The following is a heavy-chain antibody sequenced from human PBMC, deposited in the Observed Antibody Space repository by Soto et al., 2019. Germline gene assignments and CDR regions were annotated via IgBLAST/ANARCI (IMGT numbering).Heavy chain of an antibody. V-gene: IGHV3-11*01. Sequence: GGSLRLSCAASGFILRYYYMSWVRQAPGKGLEWVSCISSRGSDVYCADSVKGRFTISRDNAKNSLYLQMNSLRDGDTAVYYCARQRTGDYNDLDLDYWGQGSLVTVSS. J-gene: IGHJ4*02. CDR2: ISSRGSDV. CDR1: GFILRYYY. CDR3: ARQRTGDYNDLDLDY. D-gene: IGHD3-3*01.